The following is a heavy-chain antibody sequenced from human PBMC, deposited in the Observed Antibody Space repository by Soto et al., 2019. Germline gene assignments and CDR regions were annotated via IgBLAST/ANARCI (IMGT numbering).Heavy chain of an antibody. CDR2: ISYDGSNK. J-gene: IGHJ6*02. Sequence: GGSLRLSCSASGLTFSSYWMHWVRQAPGKGLEWVAVISYDGSNKYYADSVKGRFTISRDNSKNTLYLQMNSLRAEDTAVYYCARDTMVRGVIGYYYGMDVWGQGTTVTVSS. D-gene: IGHD3-10*01. V-gene: IGHV3-30-3*01. CDR3: ARDTMVRGVIGYYYGMDV. CDR1: GLTFSSYW.